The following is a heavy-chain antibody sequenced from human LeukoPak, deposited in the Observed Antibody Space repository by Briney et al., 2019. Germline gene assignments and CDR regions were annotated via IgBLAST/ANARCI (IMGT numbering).Heavy chain of an antibody. D-gene: IGHD3-3*01. J-gene: IGHJ6*03. CDR1: GGTFSSYA. CDR2: IIPIFGTA. CDR3: ARGFGVVIKGLEGYYYYMDV. Sequence: GASVKVSCKASGGTFSSYAISWVRQAPGQGLEWMGGIIPIFGTANCAQKFQGRVTITADKSTSTAYMELISLRSEDTAVYYCARGFGVVIKGLEGYYYYMDVWGKGTTVTVSS. V-gene: IGHV1-69*06.